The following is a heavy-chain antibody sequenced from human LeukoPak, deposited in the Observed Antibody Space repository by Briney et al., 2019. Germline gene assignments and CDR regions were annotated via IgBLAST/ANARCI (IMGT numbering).Heavy chain of an antibody. J-gene: IGHJ4*02. CDR2: IKTKTAGGTT. V-gene: IGHV3-15*01. CDR1: GFTFSNAW. Sequence: GGSLRLSCAASGFTFSNAWMNWVRQAPGKGLEWVGRIKTKTAGGTTDYAAPVKGRFTISRDDSKNTVFLQMNSLKTEDTAFYYCVTQYFDYWGQGTLVTVSS. CDR3: VTQYFDY. D-gene: IGHD4-11*01.